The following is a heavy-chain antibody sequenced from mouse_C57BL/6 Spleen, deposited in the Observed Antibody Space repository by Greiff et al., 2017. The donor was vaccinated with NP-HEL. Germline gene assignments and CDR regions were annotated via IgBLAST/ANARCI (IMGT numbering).Heavy chain of an antibody. CDR1: GYAFSSSW. J-gene: IGHJ2*02. V-gene: IGHV1-82*01. Sequence: VKLQQSGPELVKPGASVKISCKASGYAFSSSWMNWVKQRPGKGLEWIGRIYPGDGDTNYNGKFKGKATLTADKSSSTAYMQLSSLTSEDSAVYFCARSDGDYFDYWGQGTSLTVSS. CDR2: IYPGDGDT. CDR3: ARSDGDYFDY.